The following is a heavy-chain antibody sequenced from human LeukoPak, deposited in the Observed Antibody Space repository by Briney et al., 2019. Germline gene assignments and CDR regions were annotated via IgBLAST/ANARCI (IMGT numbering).Heavy chain of an antibody. CDR3: ARGPPGSSWAY. J-gene: IGHJ4*02. D-gene: IGHD6-13*01. Sequence: GGSLRLSCAASGFTFSSYSMNWVRQAPGKGLEWVSYISSSSSTIYYADSVKGRFTISRDNAKNSLYQQMNSLRAEDTAVYYCARGPPGSSWAYWGQGTLVTVSS. CDR1: GFTFSSYS. V-gene: IGHV3-48*01. CDR2: ISSSSSTI.